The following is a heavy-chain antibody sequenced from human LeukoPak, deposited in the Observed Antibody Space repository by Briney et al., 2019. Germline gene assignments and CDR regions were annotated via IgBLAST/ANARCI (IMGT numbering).Heavy chain of an antibody. Sequence: PGGSLRLSCAASGFTFSSYGMHWVRQAPGKGLEWVAVISYDGSNKYYADSVKGRFTISRDNSKNTLYLQMNSLRAEDTAVYYCASLTGYSSSWYPGDYWGQGTLVTVSS. V-gene: IGHV3-30*03. CDR2: ISYDGSNK. J-gene: IGHJ4*02. CDR1: GFTFSSYG. CDR3: ASLTGYSSSWYPGDY. D-gene: IGHD6-13*01.